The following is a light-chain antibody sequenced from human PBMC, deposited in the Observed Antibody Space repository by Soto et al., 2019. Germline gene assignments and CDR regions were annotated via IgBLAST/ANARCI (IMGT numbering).Light chain of an antibody. CDR1: QSISIY. CDR3: QQSYSTPPWT. V-gene: IGKV1-39*01. J-gene: IGKJ1*01. CDR2: AAS. Sequence: DIQMTQSPSSLSASVGDRVTITCRTSQSISIYLNWYQQIPGKAPKLLIYAASSLQSGVPSRFSGSGSGTDFTPTISSLQPEDFATYYCQQSYSTPPWTFGQGTKVDIK.